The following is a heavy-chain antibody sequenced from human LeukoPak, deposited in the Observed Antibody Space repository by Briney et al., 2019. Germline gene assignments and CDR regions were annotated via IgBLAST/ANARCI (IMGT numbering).Heavy chain of an antibody. J-gene: IGHJ4*02. CDR2: INPNSGGT. D-gene: IGHD3-16*01. Sequence: ASVKVSCKASGHTFTGYYMHWVRQAPGQGLEWMGWINPNSGGTNYAQKFQGRVTMTRDTSISTAYMELSRLRSDDTAVYYCARDATRGGDFDHWGQGALVTVSS. V-gene: IGHV1-2*02. CDR1: GHTFTGYY. CDR3: ARDATRGGDFDH.